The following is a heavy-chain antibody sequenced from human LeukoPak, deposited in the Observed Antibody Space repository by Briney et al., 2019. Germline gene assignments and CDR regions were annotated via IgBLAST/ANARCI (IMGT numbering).Heavy chain of an antibody. CDR3: AKNWGATIYYAFDI. CDR1: GFTFSSYA. J-gene: IGHJ3*02. CDR2: ISGSGGYT. D-gene: IGHD5-12*01. Sequence: PGGSLRLSCAASGFTFSSYAISWVRQAPGKGLEWVSAISGSGGYTYYADSVKGRFTISRDNSKNTLYLQMNSLRAEDTAVYYCAKNWGATIYYAFDIWGQGTMVIVSS. V-gene: IGHV3-23*01.